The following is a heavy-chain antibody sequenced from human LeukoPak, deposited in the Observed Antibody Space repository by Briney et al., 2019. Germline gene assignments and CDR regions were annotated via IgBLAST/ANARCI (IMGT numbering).Heavy chain of an antibody. CDR1: DFTFTNSW. CDR3: VRGTRLADR. J-gene: IGHJ5*02. CDR2: IKPDGGDT. Sequence: GGSLRLSCVASDFTFTNSWMSWVRQAPGKGLEWVADIKPDGGDTGYVDSVKGRITISRDNAKNSLYLQMDSLRVEDTAVYYCVRGTRLADRWGQGTLVTVSS. V-gene: IGHV3-7*01. D-gene: IGHD1-7*01.